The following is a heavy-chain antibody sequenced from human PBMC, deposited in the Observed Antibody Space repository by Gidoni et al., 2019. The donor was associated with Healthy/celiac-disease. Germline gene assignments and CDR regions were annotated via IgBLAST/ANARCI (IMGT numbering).Heavy chain of an antibody. CDR1: GGTFSSYT. J-gene: IGHJ4*02. CDR2: IIPILGIA. D-gene: IGHD4-17*01. V-gene: IGHV1-69*08. CDR3: ARDLSTALAPGPFDY. Sequence: QVQLVQSGAEVKQPGSSVKVSCKASGGTFSSYTISWVRQAPGQGLEWMGRIIPILGIANYAQKFQGRVTITADKSTSTAYMELSSLRSEDTAVYYCARDLSTALAPGPFDYWGQGTLVTVSS.